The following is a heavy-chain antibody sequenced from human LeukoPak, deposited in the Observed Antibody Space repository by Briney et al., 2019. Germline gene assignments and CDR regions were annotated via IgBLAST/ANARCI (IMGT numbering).Heavy chain of an antibody. CDR1: GGSFSGYY. CDR2: INHSGST. J-gene: IGHJ4*02. D-gene: IGHD3-10*01. Sequence: SETLSLTCAVCGGSFSGYYWSWIRQPPGKGLEWIGEINHSGSTNYNPSLKSRVTISVDTSKNQFSLKLSSVTAADTAVYYCARAGHYGSGYYFDYWGQGTLVTVSS. V-gene: IGHV4-34*01. CDR3: ARAGHYGSGYYFDY.